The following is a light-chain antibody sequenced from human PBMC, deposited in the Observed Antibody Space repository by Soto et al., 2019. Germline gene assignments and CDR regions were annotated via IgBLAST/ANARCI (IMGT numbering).Light chain of an antibody. CDR2: AAS. V-gene: IGKV1D-12*01. Sequence: DIQLTQSPSSVSAPVGDRVTITCRASQGLSSWLAWYQQKPGKAPKLLIYAASTLQSGVPSRFSGSGSGTDFTLTISSLQPEDFATYYCQQANIFPITFGQGTRLEIK. CDR3: QQANIFPIT. J-gene: IGKJ5*01. CDR1: QGLSSW.